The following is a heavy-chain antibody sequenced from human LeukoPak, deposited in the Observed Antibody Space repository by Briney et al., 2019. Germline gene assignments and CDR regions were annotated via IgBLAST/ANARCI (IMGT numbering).Heavy chain of an antibody. CDR1: GGSIRNSSFY. CDR2: IGGSGGNI. Sequence: PSETLSLTCAVSGGSIRNSSFYWGWIRQAPGKGLEWVSVIGGSGGNIHYADSVKGRFTISRDNSKNTVYLQMNSLRDEDTAVYFCAKSLSSGWLYYFDYWGQETLVTVSS. V-gene: IGHV3-23*01. CDR3: AKSLSSGWLYYFDY. D-gene: IGHD6-19*01. J-gene: IGHJ4*02.